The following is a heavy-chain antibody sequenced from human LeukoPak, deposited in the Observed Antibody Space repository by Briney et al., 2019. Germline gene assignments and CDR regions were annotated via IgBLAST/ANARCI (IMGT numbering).Heavy chain of an antibody. CDR3: ARLGLRFLEWLSRGVY. V-gene: IGHV4-39*01. Sequence: SETLSLTCTVSGGSISSSSYYWGWIRQPPRKGLEWIGSIYYSGSTYYNPSLKSRVTISVDTSKNQFSLKLSSVTAADTAVYYCARLGLRFLEWLSRGVYWGQGTLVTVSS. CDR2: IYYSGST. D-gene: IGHD3-3*01. J-gene: IGHJ4*02. CDR1: GGSISSSSYY.